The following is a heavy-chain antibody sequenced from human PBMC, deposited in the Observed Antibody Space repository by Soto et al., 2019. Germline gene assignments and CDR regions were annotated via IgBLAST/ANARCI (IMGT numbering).Heavy chain of an antibody. Sequence: EVQLVESGGGLVQPGGSLRLSCAASGFTFNTYWMSWVRQAPGKGLEWVAHIKEHGGQDFYVDSVKGRFTIFRDNAKNSLYLQMNSLRAEDTVVYYCPRGLSMHMAPIMGCYFDFWGQGSLVTVSS. V-gene: IGHV3-7*03. CDR2: IKEHGGQD. CDR1: GFTFNTYW. D-gene: IGHD1-26*01. CDR3: PRGLSMHMAPIMGCYFDF. J-gene: IGHJ4*02.